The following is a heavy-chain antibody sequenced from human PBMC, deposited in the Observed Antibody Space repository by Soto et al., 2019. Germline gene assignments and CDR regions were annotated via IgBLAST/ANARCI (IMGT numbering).Heavy chain of an antibody. CDR3: ARTPTATGDAFDI. Sequence: SETLSLTCTVSGGSITSSSYYWGWIRQPPGKGLEWIGSIYYSGSTYYNPSLKSRVTISVDTSKNQFSLKLSSVTAADTAVYYCARTPTATGDAFDIWGQGTMVTVSS. V-gene: IGHV4-39*01. CDR2: IYYSGST. J-gene: IGHJ3*02. CDR1: GGSITSSSYY. D-gene: IGHD2-21*02.